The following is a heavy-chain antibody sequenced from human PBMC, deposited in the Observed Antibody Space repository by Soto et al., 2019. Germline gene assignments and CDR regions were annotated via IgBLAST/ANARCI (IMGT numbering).Heavy chain of an antibody. Sequence: QVQLVQSGAEVKKPGSSVKVSCKASGGTFSTSTFTWVRQAPGQGLEWMGRTIPLLNVADYAQDFQGRLTTTADKSTSTTYMELNSLASKDPAVYYCARDSPIGSTFSGYDAIDSWGQGTLVTVSS. D-gene: IGHD5-12*01. CDR1: GGTFSTST. CDR2: TIPLLNVA. CDR3: ARDSPIGSTFSGYDAIDS. J-gene: IGHJ4*02. V-gene: IGHV1-69*08.